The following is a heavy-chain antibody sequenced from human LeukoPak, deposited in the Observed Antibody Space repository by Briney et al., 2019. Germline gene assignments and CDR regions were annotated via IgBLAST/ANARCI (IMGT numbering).Heavy chain of an antibody. D-gene: IGHD4-17*01. J-gene: IGHJ4*02. Sequence: GGSLRLSCSASGFTVSSNYMSWVRQAPGKGLEWVSVIYSGGSTYYADSVKGRFTISRDNSKNTLYLQMNGLRAEDTAVYYCARGPHTVTLDYWGQGTLVTASS. CDR2: IYSGGST. V-gene: IGHV3-53*01. CDR3: ARGPHTVTLDY. CDR1: GFTVSSNY.